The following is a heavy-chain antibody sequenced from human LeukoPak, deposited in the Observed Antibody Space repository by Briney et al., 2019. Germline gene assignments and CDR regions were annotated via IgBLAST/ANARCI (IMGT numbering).Heavy chain of an antibody. CDR1: GFTFSSYS. V-gene: IGHV3-21*01. J-gene: IGHJ4*02. CDR3: ARDRGYSSGWYFDY. Sequence: GGSLRLSCAASGFTFSSYSMNWVRQAPGKGLGWVSSISSSSSYIYYADSVKGRFTISRDNAKNSLYLQMNSLRAEDTAVYYCARDRGYSSGWYFDYWGQGTLVTVSS. CDR2: ISSSSSYI. D-gene: IGHD6-19*01.